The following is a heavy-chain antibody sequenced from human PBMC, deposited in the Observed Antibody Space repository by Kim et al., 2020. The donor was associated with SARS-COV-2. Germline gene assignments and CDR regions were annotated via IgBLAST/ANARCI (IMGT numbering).Heavy chain of an antibody. Sequence: SVKVSCKASGGTFSSYAISWVRQAPGQGLEWMGRIIPILGIANYAQKFQGRVTITADKSTSTAYMELSSLRSEDTAVYYCARTPVRDSSGYSDYWGQGTLVTVSS. J-gene: IGHJ4*02. CDR2: IIPILGIA. CDR1: GGTFSSYA. CDR3: ARTPVRDSSGYSDY. V-gene: IGHV1-69*04. D-gene: IGHD3-22*01.